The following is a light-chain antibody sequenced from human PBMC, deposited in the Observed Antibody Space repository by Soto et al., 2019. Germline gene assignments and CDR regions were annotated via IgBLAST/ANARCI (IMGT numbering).Light chain of an antibody. Sequence: SVLTQPPSVSAAPGQRVTISCSGTSPNIGNNYVSWYQQLPGTAPKLLIYDNNKRPSGIPDRFSGSKSGTSATLGITGLQTGDEADYYCGTWDTGLSAVVFGGGTQLTVL. V-gene: IGLV1-51*01. CDR1: SPNIGNNY. J-gene: IGLJ2*01. CDR3: GTWDTGLSAVV. CDR2: DNN.